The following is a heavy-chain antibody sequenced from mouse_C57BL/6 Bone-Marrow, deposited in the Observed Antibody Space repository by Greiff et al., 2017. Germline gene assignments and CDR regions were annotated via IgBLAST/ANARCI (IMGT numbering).Heavy chain of an antibody. CDR1: GYTFTSYW. J-gene: IGHJ1*03. CDR3: AREGAYYYGSSYWYFDV. V-gene: IGHV1-52*01. Sequence: QVQLQQPGAELVRPGSSVKLSCKASGYTFTSYWMHWVKQRPIQGLEWIGNIDPSDSETHYNQKFKDKATLTVDKSSSTAYMQLSSLTSEDSAVYCCAREGAYYYGSSYWYFDVWGTGTTVTVSS. D-gene: IGHD1-1*01. CDR2: IDPSDSET.